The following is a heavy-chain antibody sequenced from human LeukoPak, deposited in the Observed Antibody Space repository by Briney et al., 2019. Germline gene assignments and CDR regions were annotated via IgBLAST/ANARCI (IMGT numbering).Heavy chain of an antibody. Sequence: GGSLRLSCAASGFTFDDYAMHWVRQAPGKGLEWVSDISWNSGSICYADSVRGRFTISRDNAKNSLYLQMNSLRAEDTALYYCEKDTRPAAMGIFDYWGQGTLVTVSS. V-gene: IGHV3-9*01. CDR1: GFTFDDYA. CDR2: ISWNSGSI. CDR3: EKDTRPAAMGIFDY. D-gene: IGHD2-2*01. J-gene: IGHJ4*02.